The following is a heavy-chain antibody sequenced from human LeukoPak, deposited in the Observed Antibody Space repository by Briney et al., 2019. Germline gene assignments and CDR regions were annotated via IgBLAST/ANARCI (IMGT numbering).Heavy chain of an antibody. V-gene: IGHV4-59*08. J-gene: IGHJ4*02. CDR3: ARRPGAVTLDH. D-gene: IGHD3-10*01. CDR1: GGSISDYH. CDR2: ISYSGST. Sequence: SETLSLTCTLSGGSISDYHWNWIRQPPGKGLAWVGYISYSGSTNYNPSLKTRVTISLDTSKNQFSLKLNSVTAADTAVYYCARRPGAVTLDHWGQGTLVTVSS.